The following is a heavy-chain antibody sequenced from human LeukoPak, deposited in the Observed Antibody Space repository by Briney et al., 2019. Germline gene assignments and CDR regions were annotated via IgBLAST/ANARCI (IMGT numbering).Heavy chain of an antibody. J-gene: IGHJ4*02. CDR3: ARAPSPYYYGSSAYYSDY. CDR2: MNPYTGKT. V-gene: IGHV1-8*03. CDR1: GYTFTSFD. D-gene: IGHD3-10*01. Sequence: ASVKVSCKTSGYTFTSFDINWVRQAAGQGLEWLGWMNPYTGKTGYAQKFQGRVTFTGDTSIRTAYMEVSSLTSEDTAVYYCARAPSPYYYGSSAYYSDYWGQGTLVTVSS.